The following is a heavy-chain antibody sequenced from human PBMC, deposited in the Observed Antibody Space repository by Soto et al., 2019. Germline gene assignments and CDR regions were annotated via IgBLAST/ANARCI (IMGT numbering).Heavy chain of an antibody. J-gene: IGHJ5*02. CDR1: GFTFSSYG. D-gene: IGHD3-3*01. V-gene: IGHV3-30*03. Sequence: GGSLRLSCAASGFTFSSYGMHWVRQAPGKGLEWVAVISYDGSNKYYADSVKGRFTISRDNSKNTLHLQMDSLRAEDTAVYYCARVHYDFWRGYRNWFDPWGQGTLVTVSS. CDR2: ISYDGSNK. CDR3: ARVHYDFWRGYRNWFDP.